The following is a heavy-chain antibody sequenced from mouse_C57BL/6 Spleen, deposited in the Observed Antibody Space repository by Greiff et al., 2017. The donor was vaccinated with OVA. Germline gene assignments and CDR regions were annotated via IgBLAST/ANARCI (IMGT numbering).Heavy chain of an antibody. D-gene: IGHD1-1*01. V-gene: IGHV5-6*02. J-gene: IGHJ2*01. CDR3: ARPLYGDVYYFDY. Sequence: DVMLVESGGDLVKPGGSLKLSCAASGFTFSSYGMSWVRQTPDKRLEWVATISSGGSYTYYPASVTGRFTISRDTAKNTLYLQMSRLKSEYTAMYYCARPLYGDVYYFDYWGQGTTLTVSS. CDR1: GFTFSSYG. CDR2: ISSGGSYT.